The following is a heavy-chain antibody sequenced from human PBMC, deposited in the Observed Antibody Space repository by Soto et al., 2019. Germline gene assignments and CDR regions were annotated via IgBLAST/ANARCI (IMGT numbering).Heavy chain of an antibody. CDR2: IYYSGST. CDR1: GGSMSSYY. J-gene: IGHJ5*02. V-gene: IGHV4-59*08. Sequence: SETLSLTCTVSGGSMSSYYWSWIRQPPGKGLEWIGYIYYSGSTNYNPSLKSRVTISVDTSKNQFSLKLTSVTAADTAIYYCARGGEYYDILTGYYTWGQGTLVTVSS. CDR3: ARGGEYYDILTGYYT. D-gene: IGHD3-9*01.